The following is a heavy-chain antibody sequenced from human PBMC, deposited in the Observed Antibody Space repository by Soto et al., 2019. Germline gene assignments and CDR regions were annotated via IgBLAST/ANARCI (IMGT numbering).Heavy chain of an antibody. J-gene: IGHJ4*02. CDR3: AKDPYYYDTSGYHFDY. CDR1: GFTFSNYG. D-gene: IGHD3-22*01. CDR2: VSFDGSNK. Sequence: QVQLVESGGGVVQPGRSLRLSCAASGFTFSNYGMHWVRQAPGKGLAWVAVVSFDGSNKYYADSVKGRFTISRDSSKNTLYLQMNSLRAEDTAVYYCAKDPYYYDTSGYHFDYWGQGTLVTVSS. V-gene: IGHV3-30*18.